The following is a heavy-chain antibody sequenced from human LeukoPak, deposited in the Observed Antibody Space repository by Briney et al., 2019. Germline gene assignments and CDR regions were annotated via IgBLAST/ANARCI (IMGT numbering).Heavy chain of an antibody. J-gene: IGHJ2*01. CDR1: GGSISSGSYY. D-gene: IGHD1-26*01. Sequence: PSQTLSPTCTVSGGSISSGSYYWSWIRQPAGKGLEWIGRIYTSGSTNYNPSLKSRVTISVDTSKNQFSLKLSSVTAADTAVYYCARGSGGSYPRWYFDLWGRGTLVTVSS. CDR3: ARGSGGSYPRWYFDL. V-gene: IGHV4-61*02. CDR2: IYTSGST.